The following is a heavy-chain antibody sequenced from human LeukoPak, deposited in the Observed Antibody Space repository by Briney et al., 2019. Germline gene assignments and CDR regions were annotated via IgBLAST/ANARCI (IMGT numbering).Heavy chain of an antibody. CDR2: ISYDGSNK. Sequence: PGRSLRLSCAASGFTFSSYAMHWVRQAPGKGLEWVAVISYDGSNKYYADSVKGRFTISRDNSKNTLYLQMNSLRAEDTAVYYCARVASGYYDSSGYYYHYWGQGTLVTVSS. CDR3: ARVASGYYDSSGYYYHY. V-gene: IGHV3-30*04. CDR1: GFTFSSYA. J-gene: IGHJ4*02. D-gene: IGHD3-22*01.